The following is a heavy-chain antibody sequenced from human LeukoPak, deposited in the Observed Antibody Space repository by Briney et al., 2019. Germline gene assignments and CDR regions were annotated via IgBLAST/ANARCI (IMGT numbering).Heavy chain of an antibody. CDR1: GGSISSSNYY. Sequence: SETLSLTCTVSGGSISSSNYYWAWIRQPPGKGLEWIGSIYYSGSTTYNPSLKSRFTISVDTSKNQFSLRLSSVTAADTAVYFCARLRAHAYNYGFDYWGQGALVTVSS. CDR2: IYYSGST. CDR3: ARLRAHAYNYGFDY. D-gene: IGHD5-24*01. V-gene: IGHV4-39*07. J-gene: IGHJ4*02.